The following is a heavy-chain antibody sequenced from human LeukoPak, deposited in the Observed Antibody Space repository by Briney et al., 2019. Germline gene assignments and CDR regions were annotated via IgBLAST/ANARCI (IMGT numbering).Heavy chain of an antibody. CDR1: GFTFDDYG. D-gene: IGHD6-25*01. CDR3: ATPSGGY. CDR2: TSGSGGST. J-gene: IGHJ4*02. Sequence: PGGSLRLSCAASGFTFDDYGMSWVRQAPGKGLEWVSATSGSGGSTYYADSVKGRFTISRDNSKNTLYLQMNSLRAEDTAVYYCATPSGGYWGQGTLVTVSS. V-gene: IGHV3-23*01.